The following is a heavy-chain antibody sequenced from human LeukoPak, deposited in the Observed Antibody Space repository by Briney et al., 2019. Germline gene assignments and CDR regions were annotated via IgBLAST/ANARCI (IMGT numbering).Heavy chain of an antibody. Sequence: GGSLRLSCAASGFTFSSYSMNWVRQAPGKGLEWVSSISSSSSYIYYADSVKGRFTISRDNAKNSLYLQMNSLRAEDTAVYYCANHPFYCSSTSCPMDVWGQGTTVTVSS. V-gene: IGHV3-21*01. J-gene: IGHJ6*02. CDR3: ANHPFYCSSTSCPMDV. D-gene: IGHD2-2*01. CDR1: GFTFSSYS. CDR2: ISSSSSYI.